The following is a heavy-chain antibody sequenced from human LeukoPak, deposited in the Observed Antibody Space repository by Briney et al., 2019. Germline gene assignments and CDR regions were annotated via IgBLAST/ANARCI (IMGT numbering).Heavy chain of an antibody. CDR1: GGSISSYY. D-gene: IGHD1-1*01. Sequence: KPSETLSLTCTVSGGSISSYYWSWIRQPPGKGLEWIGYIHYSGTTNYNPSLKSRVTISVDTSKNQFSLKLSSVTAADTAVYYCAGVSWFPGTSYYYMDVWGKGTTVTVSS. J-gene: IGHJ6*03. V-gene: IGHV4-59*01. CDR3: AGVSWFPGTSYYYMDV. CDR2: IHYSGTT.